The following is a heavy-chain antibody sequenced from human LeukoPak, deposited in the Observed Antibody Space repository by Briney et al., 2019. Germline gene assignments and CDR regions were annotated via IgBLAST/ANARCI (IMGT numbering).Heavy chain of an antibody. CDR3: ASSHSSSWYLDY. V-gene: IGHV4-39*01. CDR2: IYYSGST. Sequence: SETLSLTCTVSGGSISSSSYYWGWIRQPPGKGLEWIGSIYYSGSTYYNPSLKSRVTISVDTSKNQFSLKLSSVTAADTAVYYCASSHSSSWYLDYWGQGTLVTVSS. J-gene: IGHJ4*02. CDR1: GGSISSSSYY. D-gene: IGHD6-13*01.